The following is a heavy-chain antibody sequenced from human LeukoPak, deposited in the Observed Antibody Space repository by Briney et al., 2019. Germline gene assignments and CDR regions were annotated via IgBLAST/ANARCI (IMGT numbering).Heavy chain of an antibody. D-gene: IGHD3-10*01. V-gene: IGHV1-18*01. J-gene: IGHJ4*02. CDR2: SSTYNGLT. CDR3: ARDLGDTYGSVGDFDY. Sequence: GASVKVSCKASGYTFTSYGISWVRQAPGQGLEWMAWSSTYNGLTSYAQKVQGRVTMTTDTSTNTAYMELRSLRSDDTAVYYCARDLGDTYGSVGDFDYWGQGTLVTVSS. CDR1: GYTFTSYG.